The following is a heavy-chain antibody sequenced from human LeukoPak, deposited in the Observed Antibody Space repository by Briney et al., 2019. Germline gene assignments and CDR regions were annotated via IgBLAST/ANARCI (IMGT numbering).Heavy chain of an antibody. CDR3: ASLLLWFGEPSGGFDY. Sequence: SETLSLTCTVSGGSFSSSSYYWGWIRQPPGKGLEWIGSIYYSGSTYYNPSLKSRVTISVDTSKNQFSLKLSSVTAADTAVYYCASLLLWFGEPSGGFDYWGQGTLVTVSS. V-gene: IGHV4-39*07. J-gene: IGHJ4*02. CDR2: IYYSGST. CDR1: GGSFSSSSYY. D-gene: IGHD3-10*01.